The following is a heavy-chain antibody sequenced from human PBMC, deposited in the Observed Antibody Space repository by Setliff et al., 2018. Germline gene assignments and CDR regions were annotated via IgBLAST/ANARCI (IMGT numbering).Heavy chain of an antibody. D-gene: IGHD2-21*02. Sequence: GSVKVSCKASGYTFTTHGISWVRQAPGQGLEWMGWISTDDGDTNFAQKFQGRVTLTTDTSTGTAYMELRSLTFDDTAVYYCARDWFCSGGDCSDVFDFWGQGTMVTVSS. CDR2: ISTDDGDT. V-gene: IGHV1-18*01. J-gene: IGHJ3*01. CDR3: ARDWFCSGGDCSDVFDF. CDR1: GYTFTTHG.